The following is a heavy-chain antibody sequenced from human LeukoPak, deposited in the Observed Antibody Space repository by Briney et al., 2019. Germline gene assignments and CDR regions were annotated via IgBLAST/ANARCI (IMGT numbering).Heavy chain of an antibody. CDR1: GFTFSSYE. CDR3: ARETNTGYFDY. V-gene: IGHV3-48*03. D-gene: IGHD5-18*01. Sequence: VGSLKLSCAASGFTFSSYEMNWVRQAPGKGLEWVSYISSSGSTIYYADSVKGRFTISRDNAKNSLYLQMNSLRAEDTAVYYCARETNTGYFDYWGQGTLVTVSS. J-gene: IGHJ4*02. CDR2: ISSSGSTI.